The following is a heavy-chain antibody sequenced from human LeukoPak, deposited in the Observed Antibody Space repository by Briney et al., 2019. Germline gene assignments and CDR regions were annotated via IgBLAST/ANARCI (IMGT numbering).Heavy chain of an antibody. J-gene: IGHJ3*02. V-gene: IGHV3-21*01. Sequence: GGSLRLSCAASGFTFSSYSMNWVRQAPGKGLEWVSSISSSSSYIYYADSVKGRFTISRDNAKNSLYLQMNSLRAEDTAVYYCASYDSSEDAFDIWGQGTMVTVS. CDR1: GFTFSSYS. D-gene: IGHD3-22*01. CDR3: ASYDSSEDAFDI. CDR2: ISSSSSYI.